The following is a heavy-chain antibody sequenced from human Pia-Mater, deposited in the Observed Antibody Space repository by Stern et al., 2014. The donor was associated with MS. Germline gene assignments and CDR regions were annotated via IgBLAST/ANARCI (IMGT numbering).Heavy chain of an antibody. CDR3: ARQGSFDFWSG. Sequence: QLQLQESGPGLVKPSETLSLTCTVSGGSVSSSTYYWGWIRQPPGKNLEWIGSIYFTGKTSYTPSLTIRPPIPIDAPKNHFSLKLPSGTAADTAVYYCARQGSFDFWSGWGQGTLVTVSS. J-gene: IGHJ4*02. V-gene: IGHV4-39*01. CDR1: GGSVSSSTYY. D-gene: IGHD3-3*01. CDR2: IYFTGKT.